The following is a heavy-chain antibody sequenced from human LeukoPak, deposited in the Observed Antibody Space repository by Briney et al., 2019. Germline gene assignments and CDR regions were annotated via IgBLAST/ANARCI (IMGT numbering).Heavy chain of an antibody. CDR3: ARGRIIGGTCLGGLEV. J-gene: IGHJ4*02. Sequence: SETLSLTCAVYGGSFSGNYWIWIRQPPGKGLEWIGEISHSGTSNYNPSLKSRVTISIDTSKKQFSLKLNSVTAADTAVYYCARGRIIGGTCLGGLEVWGRGSLVTVSS. V-gene: IGHV4-34*01. D-gene: IGHD3-16*01. CDR2: ISHSGTS. CDR1: GGSFSGNY.